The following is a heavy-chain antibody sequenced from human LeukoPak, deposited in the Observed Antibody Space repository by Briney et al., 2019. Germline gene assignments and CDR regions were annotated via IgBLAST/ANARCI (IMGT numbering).Heavy chain of an antibody. V-gene: IGHV3-23*01. Sequence: PGGSLRLSCAASGFTFSSYSMSWVRQAPGKGLECVSAISASGGSTYYADSVKGRFTISRDNSKNTLYLRMNSLSAEDTALYYCAILSVPAAAAHNYWGQGTLVTVSS. CDR1: GFTFSSYS. J-gene: IGHJ4*02. CDR3: AILSVPAAAAHNY. CDR2: ISASGGST. D-gene: IGHD2-2*01.